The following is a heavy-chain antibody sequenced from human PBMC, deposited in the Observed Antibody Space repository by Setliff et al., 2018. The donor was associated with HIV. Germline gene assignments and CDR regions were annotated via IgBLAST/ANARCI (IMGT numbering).Heavy chain of an antibody. CDR3: ARQVGSQYSYWAYYFDS. J-gene: IGHJ4*02. CDR1: GGSISNYY. Sequence: PSETLSLTCTVSGGSISNYYWSWIRQPPGKGLEWIGYISYTGTTKYNPSLKSRVTISVDTSKNQFSLTLNSVTAADTAIYYCARQVGSQYSYWAYYFDSWGQGALVTVSS. D-gene: IGHD5-18*01. CDR2: ISYTGTT. V-gene: IGHV4-59*08.